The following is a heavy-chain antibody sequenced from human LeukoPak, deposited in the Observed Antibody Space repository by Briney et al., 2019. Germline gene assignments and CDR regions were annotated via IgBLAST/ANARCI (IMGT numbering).Heavy chain of an antibody. CDR2: IHHSGNT. D-gene: IGHD2-21*01. CDR1: GGSISSSY. Sequence: PSETLSLTCTVSGGSISSSYWSWIRQSPGKGLELVGYIHHSGNTNSNPPLKSRVTISVDTPKNQFSLKLSSVTAADTAVYYCVRWQYCGGNCYFSAFDIWGQGTMVTVSS. J-gene: IGHJ3*02. CDR3: VRWQYCGGNCYFSAFDI. V-gene: IGHV4-59*01.